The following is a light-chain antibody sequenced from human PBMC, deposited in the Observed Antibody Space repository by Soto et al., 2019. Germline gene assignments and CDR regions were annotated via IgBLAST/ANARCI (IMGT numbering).Light chain of an antibody. CDR1: QSVGSN. CDR2: GAS. V-gene: IGKV3-15*01. Sequence: EIMMSQSPATLPVSPGQRVTLSCRASQSVGSNLAWYQQTPGQAPRLLIYGASTRATDVPARFSGSGSGTEFTLTISSLQSEDFAVYYCQKDDEWPWTLGQGTKVDSK. CDR3: QKDDEWPWT. J-gene: IGKJ1*01.